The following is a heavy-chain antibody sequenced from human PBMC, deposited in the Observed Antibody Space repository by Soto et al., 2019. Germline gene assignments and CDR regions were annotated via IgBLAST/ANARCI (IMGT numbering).Heavy chain of an antibody. CDR1: GYTFSNYD. D-gene: IGHD1-26*01. J-gene: IGHJ4*02. Sequence: QVQLVQSGAEVKKPGTSVRISCKTSGYTFSNYDINWVRQAAGQGLEWMGWMNPKSGYTGSERNFQGRVTMTRDTSMTTAYMELSSLRSEDTAMYYCARVMGSVDFWGQGTLVTVSS. CDR3: ARVMGSVDF. CDR2: MNPKSGYT. V-gene: IGHV1-8*01.